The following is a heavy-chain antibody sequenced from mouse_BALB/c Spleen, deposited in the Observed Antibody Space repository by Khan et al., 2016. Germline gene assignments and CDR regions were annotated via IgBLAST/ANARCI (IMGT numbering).Heavy chain of an antibody. J-gene: IGHJ4*01. CDR3: ARYGNYYYAMDY. V-gene: IGHV3-5*02. CDR1: GISITTGNYR. CDR2: IYYSGTI. D-gene: IGHD2-1*01. Sequence: EVQLQESGPGLVKPSQTVSLTCTVTGISITTGNYRWSWIRQFPGNKLEWIGYIYYSGTITYNPSLTSRPTITRDTSKNQFFLEMNSLTAEDTATYYCARYGNYYYAMDYWGQGTSVTVSS.